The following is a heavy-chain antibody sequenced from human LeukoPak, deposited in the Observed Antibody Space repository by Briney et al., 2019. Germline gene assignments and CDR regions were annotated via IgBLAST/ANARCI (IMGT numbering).Heavy chain of an antibody. D-gene: IGHD6-13*01. Sequence: ASVKVSCKASGYTFTSYYMHWVRQAPGQGLEWMGIINPSGGSTSYAQKFQGRVTMTRDTSTSTVYMELSSLGSEDTAVYYCAREGSSWFQFDYWGQGTLVTVSS. CDR2: INPSGGST. V-gene: IGHV1-46*01. CDR3: AREGSSWFQFDY. J-gene: IGHJ4*02. CDR1: GYTFTSYY.